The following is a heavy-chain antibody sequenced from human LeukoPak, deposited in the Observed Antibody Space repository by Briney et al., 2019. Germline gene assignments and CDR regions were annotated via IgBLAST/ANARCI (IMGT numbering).Heavy chain of an antibody. V-gene: IGHV4-61*02. D-gene: IGHD5-18*01. CDR1: GGSISSGSYY. CDR3: ARTSYGPDY. CDR2: IYTSGST. Sequence: SETLSLTCAVSGGSISSGSYYWSWIRQPAGKGLEWIGRIYTSGSTNYNPSPKSRVTISVDTSKNQFSLKLSSVTAADTAVYYCARTSYGPDYWGQGTLVTVSS. J-gene: IGHJ4*02.